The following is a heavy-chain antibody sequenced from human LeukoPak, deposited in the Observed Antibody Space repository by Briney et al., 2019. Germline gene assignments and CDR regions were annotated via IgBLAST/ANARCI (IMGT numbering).Heavy chain of an antibody. CDR2: IRYDGSNK. V-gene: IGHV3-30*02. CDR3: ARQMATILDGILDY. Sequence: GGSLRLSCAASGFTFSSYGMHWVRQAPGKGLEWVAFIRYDGSNKYYADSVKGRFTISRDNSKNTLYLQMNSLKTEDTTLYYCARQMATILDGILDYWGQGTLVTVSS. J-gene: IGHJ4*02. CDR1: GFTFSSYG. D-gene: IGHD5-24*01.